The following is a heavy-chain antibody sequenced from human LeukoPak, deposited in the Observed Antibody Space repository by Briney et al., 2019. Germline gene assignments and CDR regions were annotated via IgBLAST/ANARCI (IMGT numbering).Heavy chain of an antibody. J-gene: IGHJ4*02. CDR2: ISSSSNYI. V-gene: IGHV3-21*01. CDR3: ASGRSAFDY. Sequence: PRGSLRHSCAASGFTFSSYSMNWVRQAPGKGLEWVSSISSSSNYIYCADSVKGRFTISRDNAKNSLYLQMNSLRAEDTAVYYCASGRSAFDYWGQGTLVTVSS. CDR1: GFTFSSYS.